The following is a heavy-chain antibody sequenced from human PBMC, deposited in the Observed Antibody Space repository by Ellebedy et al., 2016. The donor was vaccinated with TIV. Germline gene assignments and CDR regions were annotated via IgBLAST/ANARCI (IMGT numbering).Heavy chain of an antibody. CDR3: ARGAREVVIAILVDY. CDR2: INHSGST. D-gene: IGHD2-21*01. J-gene: IGHJ4*02. Sequence: SETLSLXXAVYGGSFSGYYWSWIRQPPGKGLEWIGEINHSGSTNYNPSLKSRVTISVDTSKNQFSLKLSSVTAADTAVYYCARGAREVVIAILVDYWGQGTLVTVSS. V-gene: IGHV4-34*01. CDR1: GGSFSGYY.